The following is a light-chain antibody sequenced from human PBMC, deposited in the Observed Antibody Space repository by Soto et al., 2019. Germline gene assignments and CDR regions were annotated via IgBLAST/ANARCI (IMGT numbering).Light chain of an antibody. CDR2: DTS. CDR1: QGIGDT. Sequence: VLTQPPSVSGAPGQTVIISCRASQGIGDTLAWYQHKPGQTPRLLIYDTSTRATGVPARFRGSRSGPEFTLTINSLQSEDFAIYYCQPYNNWPLTFGGGTKVDIK. CDR3: QPYNNWPLT. J-gene: IGKJ4*01. V-gene: IGKV3-15*01.